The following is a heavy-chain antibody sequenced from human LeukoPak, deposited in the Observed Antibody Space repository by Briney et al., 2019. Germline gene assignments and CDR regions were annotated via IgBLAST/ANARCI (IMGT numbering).Heavy chain of an antibody. CDR2: IYHSGTT. D-gene: IGHD5-24*01. V-gene: IGHV4-30-2*01. J-gene: IGHJ3*02. Sequence: PSETLSLTCTVSGGSISSGGYYWSWIRQPPGKGLEWIGYIYHSGTTYYNPSLKSRVTISVDKSKNQFSLKLSSVTAADTAVYYCASLEMATITYAFDIWGQGTMVTVSS. CDR3: ASLEMATITYAFDI. CDR1: GGSISSGGYY.